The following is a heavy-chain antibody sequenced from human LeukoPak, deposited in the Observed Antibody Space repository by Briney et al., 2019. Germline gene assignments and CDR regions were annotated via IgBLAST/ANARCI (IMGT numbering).Heavy chain of an antibody. Sequence: SETLSLICAVYGGSFTDYYWSWIRHLPGKGLEWIGETHHRAGANYNPSLWGRVTISADTSKNQFSLHLTSVTAADTATFYCARGPVRDDGLTGISYYFGLDVWGHGTTVTVFS. CDR1: GGSFTDYY. D-gene: IGHD2-21*02. CDR2: THHRAGA. V-gene: IGHV4-34*01. CDR3: ARGPVRDDGLTGISYYFGLDV. J-gene: IGHJ6*02.